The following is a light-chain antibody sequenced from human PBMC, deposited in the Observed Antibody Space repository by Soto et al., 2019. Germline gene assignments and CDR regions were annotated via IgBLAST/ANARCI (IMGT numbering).Light chain of an antibody. CDR1: HTFSSR. Sequence: DIQMTQSPSTLSASVGDRVTITCRASHTFSSRLAWYQQKPGKAPKLLIYKASSLETGVPSRFSGSGSGTEFTLTFSSLQPDDLATYYCQQYDSYPITFGQGTRLEIK. V-gene: IGKV1-5*03. J-gene: IGKJ5*01. CDR2: KAS. CDR3: QQYDSYPIT.